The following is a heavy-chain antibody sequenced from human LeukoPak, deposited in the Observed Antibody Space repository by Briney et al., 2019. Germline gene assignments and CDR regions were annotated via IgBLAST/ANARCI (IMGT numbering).Heavy chain of an antibody. V-gene: IGHV4-34*01. D-gene: IGHD1-26*01. J-gene: IGHJ1*01. CDR3: ARRTVGVSLGYFQY. Sequence: SETLSLTCAVYGGPFSGYYWSWIRQPPGKGLEWIGEIYHTGSTNYNPSLKSRVTISVDKSKNQFSLKLSPVTAADTAAYYCARRTVGVSLGYFQYWGQGTLVSVSS. CDR1: GGPFSGYY. CDR2: IYHTGST.